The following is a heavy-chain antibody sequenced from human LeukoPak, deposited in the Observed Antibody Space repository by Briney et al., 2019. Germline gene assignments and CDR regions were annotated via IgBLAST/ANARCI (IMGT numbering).Heavy chain of an antibody. CDR3: ARGGTQLTFPV. V-gene: IGHV4-59*11. J-gene: IGHJ4*02. CDR2: IYYSGST. CDR1: GGSISSHY. D-gene: IGHD4/OR15-4a*01. Sequence: PSETLSLTCTVSGGSISSHYWSWIRQPPGKGLEWIGYIYYSGSTNYNPSLKSRVTISVDTSKNQFSLKLSSVTAADTAVYYCARGGTQLTFPVWGQGTLVTISS.